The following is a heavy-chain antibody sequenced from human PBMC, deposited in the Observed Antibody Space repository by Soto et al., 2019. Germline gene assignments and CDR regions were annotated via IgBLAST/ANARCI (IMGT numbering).Heavy chain of an antibody. CDR3: ARDCSGGSCYPGMDV. Sequence: EVQLLESGGGLVRPGGSLRLSCAASGFSFTSYALSWVRQAPGKGLEWVSTISGSDGKTYYADSVKGRFSISRDTSKTTLYLQINSLRAEDTAVYFCARDCSGGSCYPGMDVWGQGTTVTVSS. CDR2: ISGSDGKT. J-gene: IGHJ6*02. CDR1: GFSFTSYA. D-gene: IGHD2-15*01. V-gene: IGHV3-23*01.